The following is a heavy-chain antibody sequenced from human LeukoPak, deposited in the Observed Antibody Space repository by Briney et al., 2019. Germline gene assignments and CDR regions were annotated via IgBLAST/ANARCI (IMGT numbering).Heavy chain of an antibody. CDR1: GGSISSGGYY. J-gene: IGHJ3*02. CDR2: INHSGST. V-gene: IGHV4-39*07. D-gene: IGHD6-19*01. CDR3: AGGIAVAGRLGAFDI. Sequence: SETLSLTCTVSGGSISSGGYYWSWIRQPPGKGLEWIGEINHSGSTNYNPSLKSRVTISVDTSKNQFSLKLSSVTAADTAVYYCAGGIAVAGRLGAFDIWGQGTMVTVSS.